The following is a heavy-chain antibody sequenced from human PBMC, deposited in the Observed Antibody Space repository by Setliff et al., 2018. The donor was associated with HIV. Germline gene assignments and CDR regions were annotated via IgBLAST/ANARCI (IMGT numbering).Heavy chain of an antibody. V-gene: IGHV3-33*06. Sequence: SLRLSCAASGFRFRSYGMHWVRQAPGKGLEWVAIIWFDGNKKYYADSVKGRFTISRDNSKNTLYLQMNSLRAEDTATYYCAEEFEDLSGAYWGQGTLVTVSS. J-gene: IGHJ4*02. CDR2: IWFDGNKK. CDR3: AEEFEDLSGAY. CDR1: GFRFRSYG. D-gene: IGHD3-10*01.